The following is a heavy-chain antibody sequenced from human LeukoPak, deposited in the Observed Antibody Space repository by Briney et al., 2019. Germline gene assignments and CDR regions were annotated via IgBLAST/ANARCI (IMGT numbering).Heavy chain of an antibody. J-gene: IGHJ4*02. CDR1: GFTFEASA. CDR2: ITGGGEST. Sequence: GGSLRLSCAASGFTFEASAMSWVRQAPGKGLEWDAVITGGGESTYYADSVKGRFTISRDNSKKTLFLQVNSLRAEDTAVYFCAKNIRDQLLCGFSYWGQGIVVTVSS. D-gene: IGHD2-2*01. CDR3: AKNIRDQLLCGFSY. V-gene: IGHV3-23*01.